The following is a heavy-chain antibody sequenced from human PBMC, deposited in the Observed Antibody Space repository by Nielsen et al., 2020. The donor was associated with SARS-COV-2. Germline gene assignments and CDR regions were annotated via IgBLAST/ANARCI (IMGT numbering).Heavy chain of an antibody. V-gene: IGHV3-23*01. Sequence: GESLKISCAASGFTFSDYAMSWVRQAPGKGLEWVSAISRSGDSTYYADSVKGRFTISRDFSKSTLYLQMNSLRAEDTATYYCAKDRAIFMIYITRGGPDYWGQGTLVTVSA. CDR3: AKDRAIFMIYITRGGPDY. J-gene: IGHJ4*02. CDR2: ISRSGDST. D-gene: IGHD3/OR15-3a*01. CDR1: GFTFSDYA.